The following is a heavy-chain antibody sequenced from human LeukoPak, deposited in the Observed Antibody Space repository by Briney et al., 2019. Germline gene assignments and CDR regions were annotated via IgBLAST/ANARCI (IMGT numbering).Heavy chain of an antibody. Sequence: PSETLSLTCAVSGYSISSGDYWGWIRQPPGKGLEWIGSVYSSGSTYYNPSLKSRVAISADTSKNQFSLRLSSVTAPDTAVYYCARRSRSGFFDYWGQGTLVTVSS. V-gene: IGHV4-38-2*01. CDR1: GYSISSGDY. CDR3: ARRSRSGFFDY. J-gene: IGHJ4*02. CDR2: VYSSGST. D-gene: IGHD3-10*01.